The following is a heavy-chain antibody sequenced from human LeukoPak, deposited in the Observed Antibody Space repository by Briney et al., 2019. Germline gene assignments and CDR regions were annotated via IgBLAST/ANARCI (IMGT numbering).Heavy chain of an antibody. CDR3: TKDITPGGADV. Sequence: PGGSLRLSCVASGLTLDRYAMHWVRQGPGKGLEWVAGFSLDTDRIDYADSVRGRFTVSKDDVKKTLYLQMNNLRTEDTALYYCTKDITPGGADVWGQGTTVTVSS. CDR1: GLTLDRYA. D-gene: IGHD3-10*01. CDR2: FSLDTDRI. J-gene: IGHJ6*02. V-gene: IGHV3-9*01.